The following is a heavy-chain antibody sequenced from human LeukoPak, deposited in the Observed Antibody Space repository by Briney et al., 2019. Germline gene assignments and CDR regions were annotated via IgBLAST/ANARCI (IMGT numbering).Heavy chain of an antibody. V-gene: IGHV3-23*01. J-gene: IGHJ4*02. CDR2: ISGSGGST. D-gene: IGHD3-22*01. Sequence: GGSLRLSCPASGFTFSSYAMSWVRQAPGKGLEWVSAISGSGGSTYYADSVKGRFTISRDNSKNTLYLQMNSLRAEDTAVYYCALHPQDYYDSSGLDYWGQGTLVTVSS. CDR3: ALHPQDYYDSSGLDY. CDR1: GFTFSSYA.